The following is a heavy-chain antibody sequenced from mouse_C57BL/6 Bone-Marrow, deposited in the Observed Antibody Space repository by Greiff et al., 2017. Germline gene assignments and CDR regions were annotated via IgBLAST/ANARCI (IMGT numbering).Heavy chain of an antibody. CDR3: DAGYYGSSRLDY. CDR1: GFNIKDYY. D-gene: IGHD1-1*01. Sequence: VQLQQSGAELVRSGASVQLSCTASGFNIKDYYMHWVNQRPEQGLEWIGWIDPENGDTEFAPKFQGKATMTADKSSNTAYRELRSLTSEDTAVYCCDAGYYGSSRLDYCGRGTTLTVSS. J-gene: IGHJ2*01. CDR2: IDPENGDT. V-gene: IGHV14-4*02.